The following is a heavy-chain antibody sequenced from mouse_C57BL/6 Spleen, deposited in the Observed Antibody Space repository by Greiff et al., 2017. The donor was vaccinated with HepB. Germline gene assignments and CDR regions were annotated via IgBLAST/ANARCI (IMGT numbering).Heavy chain of an antibody. CDR2: IDPSDSYT. V-gene: IGHV1-69*01. Sequence: QVQLQQPGAELVMPGASVKLSCKASGYTFPSYWMHWVKQRPGQGLEWIGEIDPSDSYTNYNQKFKGKSTLTVDKSSSTAYMQLSSLTSEDSAVYYCARTTVVPYYFDYWGQGTTLTVSS. CDR1: GYTFPSYW. CDR3: ARTTVVPYYFDY. J-gene: IGHJ2*01. D-gene: IGHD1-1*01.